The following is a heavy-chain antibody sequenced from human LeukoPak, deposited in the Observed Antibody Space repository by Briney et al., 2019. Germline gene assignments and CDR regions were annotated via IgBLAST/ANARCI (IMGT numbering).Heavy chain of an antibody. Sequence: SQTLSLTCTVSGGSISSGGYYWSWIRQHPGKGLEWIGYIYYSGSTYYNPSLKSRVTISVDPSKNQFSLKLSSVTAADTTVYYCARAGAYYGSGSYLLGYFDYWGQGTLVTVSS. J-gene: IGHJ4*02. CDR2: IYYSGST. CDR1: GGSISSGGYY. CDR3: ARAGAYYGSGSYLLGYFDY. D-gene: IGHD3-10*01. V-gene: IGHV4-31*03.